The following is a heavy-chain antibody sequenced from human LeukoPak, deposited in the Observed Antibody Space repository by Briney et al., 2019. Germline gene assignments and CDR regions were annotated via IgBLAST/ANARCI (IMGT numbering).Heavy chain of an antibody. J-gene: IGHJ4*02. CDR1: GYTFTCYY. CDR3: ARTGYDILTGTKKEVDY. CDR2: INPNSGGT. D-gene: IGHD3-9*01. Sequence: ASVKVSCKASGYTFTCYYMHWVRQAPGQGLEWMGWINPNSGGTNYAQKLQGRVTMTTDTSTSTAYMELRSLRSDDTAVYYCARTGYDILTGTKKEVDYWGQGTLVTVSS. V-gene: IGHV1-2*02.